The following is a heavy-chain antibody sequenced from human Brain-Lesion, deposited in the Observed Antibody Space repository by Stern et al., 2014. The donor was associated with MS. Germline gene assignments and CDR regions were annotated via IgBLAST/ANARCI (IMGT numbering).Heavy chain of an antibody. D-gene: IGHD1-20*01. V-gene: IGHV4-30-4*01. CDR3: ARVTGDGFGHGYSSFYGLDV. J-gene: IGHJ6*02. Sequence: QVQLQESGPGLVKPSQTLSLTCTVSDDSINSDIYYWSWIRQPPGKGLAWIGYIYYSRSSYYNPSLNSRVTMSLDTSKNQFSLRLGSVTAADTAVYYCARVTGDGFGHGYSSFYGLDVWGQGTTVTVSS. CDR2: IYYSRSS. CDR1: DDSINSDIYY.